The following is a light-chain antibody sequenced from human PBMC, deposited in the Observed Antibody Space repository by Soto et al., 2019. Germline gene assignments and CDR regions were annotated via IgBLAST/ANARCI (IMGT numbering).Light chain of an antibody. V-gene: IGKV1-5*03. Sequence: DIQMTQSPSTLSASVGDRVTITCRASQSIGGWLAWYQQKPGKAPKLLIYKASSLESGVPPRFSASGSETEFTLTISSLQPDDFATDDCQQYHRFPYTFGQGTKLEIK. CDR1: QSIGGW. J-gene: IGKJ2*01. CDR2: KAS. CDR3: QQYHRFPYT.